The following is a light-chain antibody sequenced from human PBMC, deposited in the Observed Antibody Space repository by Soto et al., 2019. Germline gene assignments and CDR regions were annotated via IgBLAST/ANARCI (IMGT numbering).Light chain of an antibody. J-gene: IGKJ1*01. CDR3: QQYGDSPWT. CDR1: QSVANTY. CDR2: GAS. Sequence: EIVLTQSPGTLSLSPGERATLSCRASQSVANTYLAWYQQKPGRAPRLLIYGASSRATGIPDRFSGSGSGTDFTLTISRLEPEDYGVYYCQQYGDSPWTFGQGTKVEIK. V-gene: IGKV3-20*01.